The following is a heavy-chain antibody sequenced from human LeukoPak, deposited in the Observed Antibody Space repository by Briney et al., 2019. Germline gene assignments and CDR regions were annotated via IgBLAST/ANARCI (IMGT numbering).Heavy chain of an antibody. Sequence: GGSLRLSCAASGFTFSSYSMNWVRQAPGKGLEWVSYITSSSGTIYYADSVKGRFTISRDNAKNSLYLQMNSLRAEDTAVYYCARDGTIFGVVIDYWGQGTLVTVSS. CDR3: ARDGTIFGVVIDY. V-gene: IGHV3-48*04. J-gene: IGHJ4*02. CDR2: ITSSSGTI. D-gene: IGHD3-3*01. CDR1: GFTFSSYS.